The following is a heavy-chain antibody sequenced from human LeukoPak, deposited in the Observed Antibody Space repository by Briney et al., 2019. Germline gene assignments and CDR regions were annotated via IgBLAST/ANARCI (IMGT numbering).Heavy chain of an antibody. CDR2: IYYNRST. CDR1: GVSINSYY. CDR3: ARDSKPPPRTIFGVAPGYYYYMDV. V-gene: IGHV4-59*12. D-gene: IGHD3-3*01. Sequence: SETLSLTCSVSGVSINSYYWSWIRQPPGKGLEWIGYIYYNRSTSYHPSLKSRVTISVDTSKNQFSLKLSSVTAADTAVYYCARDSKPPPRTIFGVAPGYYYYMDVWGKGTTVTVSS. J-gene: IGHJ6*03.